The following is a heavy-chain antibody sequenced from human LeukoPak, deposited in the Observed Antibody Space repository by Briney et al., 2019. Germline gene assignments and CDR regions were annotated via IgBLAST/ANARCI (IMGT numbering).Heavy chain of an antibody. CDR2: IRYDGSNK. Sequence: GGSLRLSCAASGFTFSSYGMHWVSQAPGKGLEWVAFIRYDGSNKYYADSVKGRFTISRDNSKNTLYLQVNSLRAEDTAVYYCAIPYDSSGYYYGDAFDIWGQGTMVTVSS. CDR3: AIPYDSSGYYYGDAFDI. D-gene: IGHD3-22*01. J-gene: IGHJ3*02. V-gene: IGHV3-30*02. CDR1: GFTFSSYG.